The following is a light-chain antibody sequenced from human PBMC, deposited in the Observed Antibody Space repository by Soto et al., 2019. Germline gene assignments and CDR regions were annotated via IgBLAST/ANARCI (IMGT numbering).Light chain of an antibody. CDR1: HSVDSY. V-gene: IGKV3-11*01. CDR3: QQRRDWPLFT. Sequence: EIVLTQSPATLSLSPGERATLSCRASHSVDSYLAWYQHKPGQTPRLLIYDASNRAPGIPARFSGSGSGTDFPLTISSPAPGDFALYYCQQRRDWPLFTFGPGTKVDVK. J-gene: IGKJ3*01. CDR2: DAS.